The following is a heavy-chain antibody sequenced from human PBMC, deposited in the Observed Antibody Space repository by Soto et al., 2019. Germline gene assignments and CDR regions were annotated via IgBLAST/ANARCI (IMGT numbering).Heavy chain of an antibody. CDR3: ARDLRYYP. J-gene: IGHJ5*02. CDR1: GFTFSDYA. CDR2: ISGRGGTT. D-gene: IGHD3-9*01. V-gene: IGHV3-23*01. Sequence: EVQLLESGGGLVQPGGSLRLSCAASGFTFSDYAMSWVRQAPGKGLEWVSAISGRGGTTYYADSVKGRFTISRDNSQNTLYLQINSLRAEDTAVYYCARDLRYYPWGQGTLVTVSS.